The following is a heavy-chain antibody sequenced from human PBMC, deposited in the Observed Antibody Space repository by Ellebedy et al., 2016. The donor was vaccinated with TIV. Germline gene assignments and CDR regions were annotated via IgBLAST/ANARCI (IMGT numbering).Heavy chain of an antibody. CDR1: GYSFTSYW. CDR3: ARGGDVFDY. V-gene: IGHV5-10-1*01. D-gene: IGHD2-21*02. CDR2: IDPSDSDT. Sequence: KVSCKGSGYSFTSYWISWVRQMPGKGLEWMGRIDPSDSDTNYSPSFQGHVTISADKSISTAYLQWSSLKASDTAMYYCARGGDVFDYWGQGTLVTVSS. J-gene: IGHJ4*02.